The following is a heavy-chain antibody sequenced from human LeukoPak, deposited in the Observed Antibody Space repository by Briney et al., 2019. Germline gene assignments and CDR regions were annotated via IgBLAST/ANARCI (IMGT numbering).Heavy chain of an antibody. CDR1: GYTFTSYG. V-gene: IGHV1-18*01. CDR2: ISAYNGNT. J-gene: IGHJ4*02. D-gene: IGHD3-22*01. Sequence: ASVKVSCKASGYTFTSYGISWVRQAPGQGLEWMGWISAYNGNTNYAQKLQGRVTMTTDTSTSTVYMELRSLRSDDTAVYYCARGNPYYYDSSGYYWRSYYFDYWGQGTLVTVSS. CDR3: ARGNPYYYDSSGYYWRSYYFDY.